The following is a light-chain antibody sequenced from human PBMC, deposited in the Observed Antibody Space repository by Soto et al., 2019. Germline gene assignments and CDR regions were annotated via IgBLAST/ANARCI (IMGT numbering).Light chain of an antibody. CDR2: GAS. CDR1: QSVNSY. CDR3: QQYNDWPYT. V-gene: IGKV3-15*01. J-gene: IGKJ2*01. Sequence: EIVITQSPATLSVSPGERATLSCRASQSVNSYLAWYQQKPGQAPRLLIYGASTRATGVPARFSGSGSGTEFTLTISSLQSEDFAVYLCQQYNDWPYTFGQGTKVDIK.